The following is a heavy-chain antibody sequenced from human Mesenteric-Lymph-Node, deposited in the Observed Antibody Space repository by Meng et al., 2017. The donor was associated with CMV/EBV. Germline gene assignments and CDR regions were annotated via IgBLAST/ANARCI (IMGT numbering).Heavy chain of an antibody. D-gene: IGHD3-9*01. CDR3: ARGSSYDILTGYFDY. V-gene: IGHV4-34*01. CDR1: GGSFSGYY. CDR2: INHSGST. Sequence: QVHFTHWGEGLLKPSETLSVTWAVYGGSFSGYYWNWIRQSPEKGLEWIGEINHSGSTTDNPSFTSRIIISVDTSTNQISLNMSSVTAADTAVYYCARGSSYDILTGYFDYWGQGALVTVSS. J-gene: IGHJ4*02.